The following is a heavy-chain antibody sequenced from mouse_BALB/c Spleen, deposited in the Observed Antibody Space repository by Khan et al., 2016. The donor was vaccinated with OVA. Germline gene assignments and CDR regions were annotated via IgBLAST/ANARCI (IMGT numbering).Heavy chain of an antibody. CDR2: IYPSDSYT. D-gene: IGHD2-13*01. Sequence: QVQLQQSGAALVRPGASVNLSCKASGYTFTNYWINWVKQRPGQGLEWIGNIYPSDSYTNYNQNFKDKATLTVDKSSSPTYMRLSSPTSEDSAVYYCTGGDPGNFDYWGHGTTLTVSS. J-gene: IGHJ2*01. CDR3: TGGDPGNFDY. CDR1: GYTFTNYW. V-gene: IGHV1-69*02.